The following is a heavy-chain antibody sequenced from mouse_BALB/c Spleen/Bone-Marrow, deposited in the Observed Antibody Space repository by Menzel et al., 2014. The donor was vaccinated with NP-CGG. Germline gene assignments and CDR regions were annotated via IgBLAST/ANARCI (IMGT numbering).Heavy chain of an antibody. V-gene: IGHV4-1*02. J-gene: IGHJ3*01. Sequence: EVQRVESGGGLVQPGGSLKLSCAASGFDFSRYWMSWVRQAPGKGLEWIGEINPDSSTINYTPSLKDKFIISRDNAKNTLYLQISKVRSEDTSLYYCASLHFYGFFAYWGQGTLVTVSA. CDR2: INPDSSTI. CDR3: ASLHFYGFFAY. D-gene: IGHD1-2*01. CDR1: GFDFSRYW.